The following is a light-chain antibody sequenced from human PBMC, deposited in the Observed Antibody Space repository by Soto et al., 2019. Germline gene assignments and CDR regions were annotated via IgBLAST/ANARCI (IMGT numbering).Light chain of an antibody. Sequence: EIVLTHSPFTLSVSPLETASLSCRASQSVGTYLAWYQLKSGQAPRLLIYAASNTAPGIPDRFSGSGSGTDFTLTISRLEPEDFAVYYCQEYGTSRTFGQGTKV. CDR3: QEYGTSRT. V-gene: IGKV3-20*01. J-gene: IGKJ1*01. CDR1: QSVGTY. CDR2: AAS.